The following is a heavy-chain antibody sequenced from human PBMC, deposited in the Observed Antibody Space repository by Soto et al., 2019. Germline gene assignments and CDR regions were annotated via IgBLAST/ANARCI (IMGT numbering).Heavy chain of an antibody. CDR1: GYTFTSYG. CDR3: ARVPREIILVRMDV. D-gene: IGHD2-2*01. V-gene: IGHV1-18*04. J-gene: IGHJ6*02. CDR2: ISGKTAKT. Sequence: QVQLVQSGAEVKKPGASVKVSCKASGYTFTSYGISWVRQAPGQGLEWMGWISGKTAKTNYAQNLQGRVTITTDTSTSTAYMELRSLRSDDTAVYYCARVPREIILVRMDVWGQGTTVTVSS.